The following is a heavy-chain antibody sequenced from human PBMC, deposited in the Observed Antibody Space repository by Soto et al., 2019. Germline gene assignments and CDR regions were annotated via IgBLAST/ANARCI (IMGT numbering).Heavy chain of an antibody. CDR3: ARASGESYPGSRVFDS. Sequence: EVQLLESGGDLVQPGGSLRLSCAASGFTFSSNAMTWVRQAPGKGLECVSVITNTGGDVLYADSVKGRFTMSRDNSKNILYLQMNSLRVEDTAIYYCARASGESYPGSRVFDSWGQGTRVTVSS. CDR1: GFTFSSNA. CDR2: ITNTGGDV. D-gene: IGHD3-10*01. J-gene: IGHJ4*02. V-gene: IGHV3-23*01.